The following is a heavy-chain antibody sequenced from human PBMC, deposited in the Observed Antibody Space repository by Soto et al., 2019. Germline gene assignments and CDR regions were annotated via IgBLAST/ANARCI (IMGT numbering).Heavy chain of an antibody. V-gene: IGHV3-23*01. D-gene: IGHD3-10*01. J-gene: IGHJ4*02. CDR3: ANGRATYGLLTHDY. CDR1: GFSFRNYA. Sequence: GGSLRLSCAASGFSFRNYAMSWVRQAPGKGLEWISTLTGSSSNIYYADSVKGRFAISRDNSRNTLYLQMNSLTAEDTAVYYCANGRATYGLLTHDYWGQGTLVTVS. CDR2: LTGSSSNI.